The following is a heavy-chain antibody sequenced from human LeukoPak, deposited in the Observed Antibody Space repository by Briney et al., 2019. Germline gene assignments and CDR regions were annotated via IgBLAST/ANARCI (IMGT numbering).Heavy chain of an antibody. J-gene: IGHJ3*02. D-gene: IGHD3-22*01. CDR2: ISSSGSSI. CDR1: GFTFSSYG. V-gene: IGHV3-48*04. Sequence: GRSLRLSCAASGFTFSSYGMYRLPQAPGKELEGVSYISSSGSSIYYADSVKGRFTISRDNAKKALYLQMHSLRAEDTAFYYCARDSHKFDSSGYYPDAFDIWGQGTMVTVSS. CDR3: ARDSHKFDSSGYYPDAFDI.